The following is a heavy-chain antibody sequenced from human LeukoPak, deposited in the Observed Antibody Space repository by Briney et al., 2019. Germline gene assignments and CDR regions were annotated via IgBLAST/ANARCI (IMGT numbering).Heavy chain of an antibody. J-gene: IGHJ6*03. CDR1: GFTFSSYG. Sequence: PGRSLRLSCAASGFTFSSYGMHWVRQAPGKGLEWVAVISYDGSNKYYADSVKGRFTISRDNSKNTLYLQMNSLRAEDTAVYYCAKWGIDIVVVPAARGRYYYYYYMDVWGKGTTVTVSS. D-gene: IGHD2-2*01. CDR2: ISYDGSNK. CDR3: AKWGIDIVVVPAARGRYYYYYYMDV. V-gene: IGHV3-30*18.